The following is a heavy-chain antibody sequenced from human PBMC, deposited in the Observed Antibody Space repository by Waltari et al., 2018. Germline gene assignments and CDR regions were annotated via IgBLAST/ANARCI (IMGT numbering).Heavy chain of an antibody. J-gene: IGHJ4*02. V-gene: IGHV3-66*02. D-gene: IGHD1-26*01. CDR2: IYSGGNT. CDR1: GFTVSNDY. Sequence: EVQLVESGGGLVQPGGSLRLSCAASGFTVSNDYVTWVRQAPGKGLEWVSSIYSGGNTYYADSVKDRFTISRDKSRNTVNLQMNSLRLEDSAIYYCARATATGATPEYWGQGTLVTVSS. CDR3: ARATATGATPEY.